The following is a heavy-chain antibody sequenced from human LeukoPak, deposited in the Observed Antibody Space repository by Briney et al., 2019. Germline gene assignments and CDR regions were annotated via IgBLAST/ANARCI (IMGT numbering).Heavy chain of an antibody. Sequence: SETLSLTCAVYGGSFSGYYWSWIRQPPGKGLEWIGEINHSGSTNYNPSLKSRVTISVDTSKSQFSLKLSSVTAADTAVYYCARGRRYSYGTPLDYWGQGTLVTVSS. CDR1: GGSFSGYY. J-gene: IGHJ4*02. V-gene: IGHV4-34*01. CDR2: INHSGST. CDR3: ARGRRYSYGTPLDY. D-gene: IGHD5-18*01.